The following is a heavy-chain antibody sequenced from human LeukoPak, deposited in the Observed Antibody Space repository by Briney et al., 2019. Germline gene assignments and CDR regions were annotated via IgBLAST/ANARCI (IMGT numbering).Heavy chain of an antibody. J-gene: IGHJ6*03. CDR1: GFTFSSYS. CDR2: ISSSSSTI. Sequence: GGSLRLSCAASGFTFSSYSMNWVRQAPGKGLEWVSYISSSSSTIYYADSVKGRFTISRDNAKNSLYLQMNSLRAEDTAVYYCAKGGITIFEYMDVWGKGTTVTVSS. V-gene: IGHV3-48*04. CDR3: AKGGITIFEYMDV. D-gene: IGHD3-3*01.